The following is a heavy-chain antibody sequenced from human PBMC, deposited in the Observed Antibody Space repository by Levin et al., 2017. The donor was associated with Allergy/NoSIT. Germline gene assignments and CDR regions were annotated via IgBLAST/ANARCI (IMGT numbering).Heavy chain of an antibody. CDR3: ARHSLLVRNFDY. D-gene: IGHD6-13*01. CDR1: GGSIRSSSYY. V-gene: IGHV4-39*01. J-gene: IGHJ4*02. CDR2: IYYSGST. Sequence: SQTLSLTCTVSGGSIRSSSYYWGWIRQPPGQGLEWIGSIYYSGSTYYNPSLKSRVTISVDTSKNQFSLKLSSVTAADTAVYYCARHSLLVRNFDYWGQGTLVTVSS.